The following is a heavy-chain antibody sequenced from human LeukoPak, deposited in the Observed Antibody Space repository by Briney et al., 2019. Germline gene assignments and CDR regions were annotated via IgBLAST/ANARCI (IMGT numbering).Heavy chain of an antibody. CDR1: GYTLTELS. Sequence: ASVKVSCKVSGYTLTELSMHWVRQAPGKGPEWMGGFDPEDGETIYAQKFQGRVTMTEDTSTDTAYMELSSLRSEDTAVYYCATDSGPTGTHYYYYYYGMDVWGQGTTVTVSS. J-gene: IGHJ6*02. V-gene: IGHV1-24*01. CDR3: ATDSGPTGTHYYYYYYGMDV. D-gene: IGHD1-1*01. CDR2: FDPEDGET.